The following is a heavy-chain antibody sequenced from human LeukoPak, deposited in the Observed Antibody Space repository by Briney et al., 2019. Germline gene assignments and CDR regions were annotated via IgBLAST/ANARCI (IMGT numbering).Heavy chain of an antibody. CDR3: ARDPYYYDSSGSFDY. Sequence: ASVKVSCKASGYTFTGYYMHWVRQAPGQELEWMGWINPNSGGTNYAQKFQGRVTMTRDTSISTAYMELSRLRSDDTAVYYCARDPYYYDSSGSFDYWGQGTLVTVSS. CDR2: INPNSGGT. V-gene: IGHV1-2*02. J-gene: IGHJ4*02. CDR1: GYTFTGYY. D-gene: IGHD3-22*01.